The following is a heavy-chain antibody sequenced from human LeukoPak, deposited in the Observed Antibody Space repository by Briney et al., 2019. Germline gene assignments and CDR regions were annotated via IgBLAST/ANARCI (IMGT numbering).Heavy chain of an antibody. CDR1: GGSISRYY. CDR3: ARDRLQLQS. Sequence: SETLSLTCTVSGGSISRYYWSWIRQPPGKGLEWIGYKDYSGSTNYNRSLKSRVTISVDTSKNQFSLKLSSVTAADTAVYYCARDRLQLQSWGQGTLVTVSS. D-gene: IGHD5-24*01. V-gene: IGHV4-59*01. J-gene: IGHJ5*02. CDR2: KDYSGST.